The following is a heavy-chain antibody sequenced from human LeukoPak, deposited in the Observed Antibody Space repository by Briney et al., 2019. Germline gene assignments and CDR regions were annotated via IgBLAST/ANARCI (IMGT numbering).Heavy chain of an antibody. J-gene: IGHJ4*02. CDR2: IYTSGST. Sequence: SETLSLTCIVSGGTINNFYWGWIRQPAGKGLEWIGRIYTSGSTNYNPSLKSRVTISVDTSKNQFSLKLSSVTAADTALYYCARENSYYDSSGYYYGSGYFDYWGQGTLVTVSS. D-gene: IGHD3-22*01. CDR1: GGTINNFY. V-gene: IGHV4-4*07. CDR3: ARENSYYDSSGYYYGSGYFDY.